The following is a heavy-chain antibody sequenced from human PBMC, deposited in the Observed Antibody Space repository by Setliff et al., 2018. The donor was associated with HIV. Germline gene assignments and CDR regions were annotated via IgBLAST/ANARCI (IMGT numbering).Heavy chain of an antibody. V-gene: IGHV1-8*02. CDR3: ARDGYYYDGSAYSTFDY. J-gene: IGHJ4*02. Sequence: GASVKVSCKASGYTFTNYDIYWVRQTTGQGLEWMGWMNPDSGNTGYAQKFQGRVTMTRNTSISTAYMDLSSLRSEDTAVYYCARDGYYYDGSAYSTFDYWGQGTLVTVSS. CDR1: GYTFTNYD. D-gene: IGHD3-22*01. CDR2: MNPDSGNT.